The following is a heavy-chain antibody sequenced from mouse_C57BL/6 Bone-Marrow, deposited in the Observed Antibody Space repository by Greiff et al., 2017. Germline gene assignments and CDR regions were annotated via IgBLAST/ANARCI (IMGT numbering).Heavy chain of an antibody. CDR1: GFTFSDYG. D-gene: IGHD2-3*01. CDR3: ARKGRYDGYFYWYFDV. J-gene: IGHJ1*03. CDR2: ISSGSSTI. V-gene: IGHV5-17*01. Sequence: EVKLVESGGGLVKPGGSLKLSCAASGFTFSDYGMHWVRQAPEKGLAWVAYISSGSSTIYYADTVKGRFTISRDNAKNTLFLQMTRLRSEDTAMYYCARKGRYDGYFYWYFDVWGTGTTVTVSS.